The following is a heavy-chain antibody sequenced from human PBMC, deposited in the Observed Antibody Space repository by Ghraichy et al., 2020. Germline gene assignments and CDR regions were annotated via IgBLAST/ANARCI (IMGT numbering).Heavy chain of an antibody. CDR2: ISASGGNT. D-gene: IGHD5-18*01. CDR1: GFTFISYA. J-gene: IGHJ4*02. V-gene: IGHV3-23*01. CDR3: ASGYSYGGPY. Sequence: GGSLRLSCAASGFTFISYAMSWVRQAPGKGLEWVSAISASGGNTYYADSVKGRFTISRDNSRNTLYLQMNSLRAEDTAVYYCASGYSYGGPYWGQGTLVTVSS.